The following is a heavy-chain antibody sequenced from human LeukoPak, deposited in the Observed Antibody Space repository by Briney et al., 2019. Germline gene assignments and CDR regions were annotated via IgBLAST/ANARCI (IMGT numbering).Heavy chain of an antibody. Sequence: GESLRLSCAASGFTFSTYAMHWVRQAPGKGLEWGSIISTSGDTTYYAGSVKGRFTISRDNSKNTLFLQMNSLRAEDTAVYYCARGSPLSYYFDYWGQGTLVTVSS. CDR1: GFTFSTYA. CDR2: ISTSGDTT. V-gene: IGHV3-23*01. D-gene: IGHD2/OR15-2a*01. J-gene: IGHJ4*02. CDR3: ARGSPLSYYFDY.